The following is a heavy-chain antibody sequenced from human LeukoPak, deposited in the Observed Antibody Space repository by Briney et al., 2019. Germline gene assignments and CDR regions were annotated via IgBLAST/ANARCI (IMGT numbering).Heavy chain of an antibody. Sequence: PGGSLRLSCAASGFTFNSYGMHWARQAPGKGLEWVAVISYDGSNTYYADSVKGRFTISRDNSKNTVSLQMDSLRAEDTAIYYCVRWGPEKSLDHWGQGTLVTVSS. CDR2: ISYDGSNT. D-gene: IGHD3-16*01. CDR3: VRWGPEKSLDH. V-gene: IGHV3-30*03. J-gene: IGHJ4*02. CDR1: GFTFNSYG.